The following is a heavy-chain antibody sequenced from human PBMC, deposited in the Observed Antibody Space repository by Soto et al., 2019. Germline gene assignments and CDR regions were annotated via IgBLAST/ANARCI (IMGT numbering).Heavy chain of an antibody. Sequence: VQLVESGGGLVRPGGSLRLSCAVSGLTFTSYWMHWVRQAPGKGLVWVSRINNDGSGTSYADSVKGPFPISRDNAKNTLYLQMDSLGAEDTRVYFCGSVFEYWGQGAPVTVSS. CDR3: GSVFEY. CDR1: GLTFTSYW. J-gene: IGHJ4*02. CDR2: INNDGSGT. V-gene: IGHV3-74*01.